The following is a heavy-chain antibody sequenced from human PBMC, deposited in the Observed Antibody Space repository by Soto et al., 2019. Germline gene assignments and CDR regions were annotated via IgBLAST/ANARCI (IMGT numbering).Heavy chain of an antibody. V-gene: IGHV3-30*18. Sequence: QVQLVESGGGVVQPGRSLRLSCAASGFTFSSYGMHWVRQAPGKGLEWVAVISYDGSNKYYADSVKGRFTISRDNSKNTLYRQMNSLRAEDTAVYYCAKLPYDSSGYYYRRGNSEFDYWGQGTLVTVSS. CDR3: AKLPYDSSGYYYRRGNSEFDY. J-gene: IGHJ4*02. CDR1: GFTFSSYG. CDR2: ISYDGSNK. D-gene: IGHD3-22*01.